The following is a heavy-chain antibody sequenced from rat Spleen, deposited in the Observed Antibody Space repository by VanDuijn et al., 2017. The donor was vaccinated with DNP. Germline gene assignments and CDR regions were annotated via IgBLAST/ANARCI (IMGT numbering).Heavy chain of an antibody. J-gene: IGHJ2*01. CDR1: GLIFSNYD. Sequence: EVQLVESGGGLVQPGRSLKLSCAASGLIFSNYDMAWVRQAPAKGLEWVASIGTDGDSTYYRDSVKGRFTVSRDNAKSTLYLRMNSLRSEDMATYYCARHVLPLRVWDYWGQGVMVTVSS. D-gene: IGHD1-4*01. CDR3: ARHVLPLRVWDY. V-gene: IGHV5-25*01. CDR2: IGTDGDST.